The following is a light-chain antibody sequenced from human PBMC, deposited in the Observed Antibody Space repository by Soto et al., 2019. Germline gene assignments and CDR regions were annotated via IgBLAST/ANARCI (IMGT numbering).Light chain of an antibody. Sequence: DIQMTQSPSTLSASVGDRVTITCRASQSIDNCLAWYQHKPGKAPKPLIYKASNLQSGVPSRFIASGSGTEFTRTTSTLQPDDFATYFCQHCNNYSWTFGQGTRWKSN. V-gene: IGKV1-5*03. CDR3: QHCNNYSWT. CDR2: KAS. CDR1: QSIDNC. J-gene: IGKJ1*01.